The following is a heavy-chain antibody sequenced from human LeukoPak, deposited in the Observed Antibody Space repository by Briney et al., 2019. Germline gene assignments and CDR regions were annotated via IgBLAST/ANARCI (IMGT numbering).Heavy chain of an antibody. D-gene: IGHD6-6*01. CDR3: AKRVPYSSSAVYFDY. J-gene: IGHJ4*02. Sequence: GGSLRLSCAASGFAFSSYGMNWVRQAPGKGLEWVSSISDTGGNTYYADSVKGRFTISRDNSKNTLYLQMNSLRVEDTAIYYCAKRVPYSSSAVYFDYWGQGTLVSVS. CDR2: ISDTGGNT. V-gene: IGHV3-23*01. CDR1: GFAFSSYG.